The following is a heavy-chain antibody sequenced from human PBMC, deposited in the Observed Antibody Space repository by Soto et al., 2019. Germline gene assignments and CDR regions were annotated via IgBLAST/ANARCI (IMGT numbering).Heavy chain of an antibody. D-gene: IGHD3-10*01. CDR1: GGSISSYY. V-gene: IGHV4-59*01. J-gene: IGHJ3*02. Sequence: QVQLQESGPGLVKPSETLSLTCTVSGGSISSYYWSWIRQPPGKGLEWIGYIYYSGSNNYNPSLKSRVTTSVDTSKNQFSLKLSSVTAAYTAVYYCARVWGGAFDIWGQGTMVTVSS. CDR2: IYYSGSN. CDR3: ARVWGGAFDI.